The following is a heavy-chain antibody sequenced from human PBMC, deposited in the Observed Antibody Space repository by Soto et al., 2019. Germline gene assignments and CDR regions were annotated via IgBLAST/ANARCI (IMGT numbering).Heavy chain of an antibody. V-gene: IGHV3-72*01. J-gene: IGHJ4*02. CDR3: VRAAYSSVSCGYTRCFDY. CDR1: GFTLSDHY. D-gene: IGHD3-22*01. CDR2: SRDKAQGYST. Sequence: EVQLVESGGGLVQPGGSLRLSCAGSGFTLSDHYIDCVRQAPGKGQEWGGRSRDKAQGYSTVYAASVKGRFATSRDDLKSSVYLPINSLKTEVTAVYYCVRAAYSSVSCGYTRCFDYWGQGTLVAV.